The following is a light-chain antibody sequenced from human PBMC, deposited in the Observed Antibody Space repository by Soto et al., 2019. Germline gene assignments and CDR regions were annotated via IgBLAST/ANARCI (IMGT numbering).Light chain of an antibody. V-gene: IGKV3-20*01. Sequence: ENVLTQSPGTLSLSPGERATLSCRASQTVSGSYVAWYQQKPGQTPRLLIYGASSRATGIPDRFSGSGSGTEFTLTITSLRSEDFAVYYCQQYNHWPPTFGHGTKVDI. CDR2: GAS. J-gene: IGKJ1*01. CDR1: QTVSGSY. CDR3: QQYNHWPPT.